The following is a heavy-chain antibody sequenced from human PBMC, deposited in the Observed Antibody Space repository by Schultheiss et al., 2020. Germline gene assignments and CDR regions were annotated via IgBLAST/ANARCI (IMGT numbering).Heavy chain of an antibody. CDR3: ARVAYDSLGGDGMDV. Sequence: GGSLRLSCAASGFTFSSYWMSWVRQAPGKGLEWVSSISSSSSYIYYADSVKGRFTISRDNAKNSLYLQMNSLRAEDTAVYYCARVAYDSLGGDGMDVWGQGTTVTVSS. CDR1: GFTFSSYW. J-gene: IGHJ6*02. CDR2: ISSSSSYI. D-gene: IGHD3-22*01. V-gene: IGHV3-21*01.